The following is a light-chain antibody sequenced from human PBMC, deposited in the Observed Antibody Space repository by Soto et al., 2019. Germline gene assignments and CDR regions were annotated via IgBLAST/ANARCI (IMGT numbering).Light chain of an antibody. CDR1: SSDVGGYNY. CDR2: SVS. Sequence: QAVVTQPPSASGSPGQSVTISCTGTSSDVGGYNYVSWYQQHPGKAPKLMIYSVSDRPPGVPDRFSGSKSGNTAYLTVSGLQPEDEADYYCSSYAGSDTVVFGGGTKLTVL. V-gene: IGLV2-8*01. CDR3: SSYAGSDTVV. J-gene: IGLJ2*01.